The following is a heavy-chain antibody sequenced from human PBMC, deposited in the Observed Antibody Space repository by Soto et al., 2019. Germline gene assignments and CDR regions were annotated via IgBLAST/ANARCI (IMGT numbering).Heavy chain of an antibody. CDR2: IYYSGST. CDR1: GGSISSGDYY. CDR3: ARGPKSPYCTNGVCYTGSSFFDY. D-gene: IGHD2-8*01. Sequence: SDTLSLTCTVSGGSISSGDYYWSWIRQPPGKGLEWIGYIYYSGSTYYNPSLKSRVTISVDTSKNQFSLKLSSVTAADTAVYYCARGPKSPYCTNGVCYTGSSFFDYWGQGTLVTVSS. V-gene: IGHV4-30-4*02. J-gene: IGHJ4*02.